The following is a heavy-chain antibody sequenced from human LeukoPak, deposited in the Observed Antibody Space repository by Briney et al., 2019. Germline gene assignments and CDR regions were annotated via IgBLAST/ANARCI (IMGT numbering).Heavy chain of an antibody. Sequence: GGSLRLSCAASGFTFSSYAMHWVRQAPGKGLEWVAVISYDGSNKYYADSVKGRFTISRDNSKNTLYLQMNSLRAEDTAVYYCARGGYSSGCHYWGQGTLVTVSS. CDR3: ARGGYSSGCHY. J-gene: IGHJ4*02. CDR1: GFTFSSYA. D-gene: IGHD6-19*01. V-gene: IGHV3-30*14. CDR2: ISYDGSNK.